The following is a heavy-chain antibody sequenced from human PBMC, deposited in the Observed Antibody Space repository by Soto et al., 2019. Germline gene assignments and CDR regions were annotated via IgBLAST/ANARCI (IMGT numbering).Heavy chain of an antibody. Sequence: ASVKVSCNASGGIFSTYAISLLRQAPGQGLEWMGGIIPIFGTPNYAQRFQGRVTITADESTSTAYMELSRLRSEDTAVYYCARDRDDYGSGNYYNRIDFWGQGTLVTVSS. V-gene: IGHV1-69*13. CDR2: IIPIFGTP. CDR1: GGIFSTYA. D-gene: IGHD3-10*01. J-gene: IGHJ4*02. CDR3: ARDRDDYGSGNYYNRIDF.